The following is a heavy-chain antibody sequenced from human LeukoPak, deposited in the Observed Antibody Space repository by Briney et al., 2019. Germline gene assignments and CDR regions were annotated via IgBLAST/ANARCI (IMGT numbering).Heavy chain of an antibody. J-gene: IGHJ2*01. V-gene: IGHV6-1*01. Sequence: SQTLSLTCDISGDSVSTNSGAWNWIRQSPSRGLEWLGRTYYRSKWYSDVAESVKSRITISADTSKNQFSLQLDPVTPEDTAVYFCARNTMNWYLDVWGRGTLVTVSS. CDR1: GDSVSTNSGA. CDR2: TYYRSKWYS. CDR3: ARNTMNWYLDV. D-gene: IGHD2-2*01.